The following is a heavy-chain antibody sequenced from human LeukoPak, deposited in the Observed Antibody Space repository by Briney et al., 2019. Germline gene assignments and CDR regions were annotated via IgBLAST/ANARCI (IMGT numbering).Heavy chain of an antibody. CDR3: AREDVRLAVGVKRYGTDY. D-gene: IGHD3-10*01. Sequence: ASVKVSCKASGYTFTSYYMHWVRQAPGQGLEWMGIINPSGGSTSYAQKFQGRVTMTRDTSTSTVYMELSRLRSDDTAVYYCAREDVRLAVGVKRYGTDYWGQGTLVTVSS. CDR2: INPSGGST. CDR1: GYTFTSYY. J-gene: IGHJ4*02. V-gene: IGHV1-46*01.